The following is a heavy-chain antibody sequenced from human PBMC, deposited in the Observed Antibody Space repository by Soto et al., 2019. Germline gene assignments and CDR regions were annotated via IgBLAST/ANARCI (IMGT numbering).Heavy chain of an antibody. Sequence: SETLSLTCTVSGGSISSYYWSWIRQPPGKGLEWIGYIYYSGSTIYNPSLKSRVTISVDTSKNQFSLKLSSVTAADTAVYYCARDMNWFDPWGQGTLVTVSS. CDR1: GGSISSYY. CDR3: ARDMNWFDP. V-gene: IGHV4-59*01. J-gene: IGHJ5*02. CDR2: IYYSGST.